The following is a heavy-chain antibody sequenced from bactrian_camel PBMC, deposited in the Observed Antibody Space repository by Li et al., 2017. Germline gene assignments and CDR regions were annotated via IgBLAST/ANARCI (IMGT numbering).Heavy chain of an antibody. D-gene: IGHD2*01. CDR2: FANEREI. V-gene: IGHV3S63*01. Sequence: VQLVESGGGAVQAGGTLRLSCVASRYYYGSFCMGWFRQAPGREREGVASFANEREIIYADSVKGRFIVSRDDNKNTLYLQMNSLKPEDTAMYYCAAKHYRGGYCGLNLGPAAFDYWGQGTQVTVS. CDR3: AAKHYRGGYCGLNLGPAAFDY. CDR1: RYYYGSFC. J-gene: IGHJ4*01.